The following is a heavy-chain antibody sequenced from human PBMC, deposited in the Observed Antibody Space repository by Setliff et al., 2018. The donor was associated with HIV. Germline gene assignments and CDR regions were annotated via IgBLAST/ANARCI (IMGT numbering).Heavy chain of an antibody. V-gene: IGHV5-51*01. CDR1: GYSFTNYW. CDR3: ARLSVVTATRIYYFDY. J-gene: IGHJ4*02. D-gene: IGHD2-21*02. Sequence: GESLKISCKGSGYSFTNYWIGWVRQMPGKGLEWMGIIYPGDSDTRYSPSFQGQVTISADKSISTAYPQWSSLKASDTAMYYCARLSVVTATRIYYFDYWGQGTLVTVS. CDR2: IYPGDSDT.